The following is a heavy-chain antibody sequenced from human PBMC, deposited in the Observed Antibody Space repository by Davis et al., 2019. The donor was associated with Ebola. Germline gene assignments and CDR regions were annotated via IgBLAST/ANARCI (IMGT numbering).Heavy chain of an antibody. Sequence: SETLSLTCAVSGGSISSINWWSWVRQPPGKGLEWIGEIYHSGSTNYNPSLKSRVTISVDKSKNQFSLKLSSVTAADTAVYYCARDRGDNWNDEGWFDPWGQGTLVTVSS. CDR1: GGSISSINW. D-gene: IGHD1-20*01. V-gene: IGHV4-4*02. CDR3: ARDRGDNWNDEGWFDP. J-gene: IGHJ5*02. CDR2: IYHSGST.